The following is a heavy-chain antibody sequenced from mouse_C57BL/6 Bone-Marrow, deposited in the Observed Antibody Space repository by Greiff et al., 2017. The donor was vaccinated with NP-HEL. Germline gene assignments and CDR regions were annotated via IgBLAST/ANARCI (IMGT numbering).Heavy chain of an antibody. V-gene: IGHV1-7*01. CDR1: GYTFTSYW. D-gene: IGHD1-1*01. J-gene: IGHJ3*01. CDR2: INPSSGYT. Sequence: VQLQQSGAELAKPGASVKLSCKASGYTFTSYWMHWVNQRPGQGLEWIGYINPSSGYTKYNQKFKDKATLTADKSSSTAYMQLSSLTYEDSAVYYCAREKYGSSYPPWFAYWGQGTLVTVSA. CDR3: AREKYGSSYPPWFAY.